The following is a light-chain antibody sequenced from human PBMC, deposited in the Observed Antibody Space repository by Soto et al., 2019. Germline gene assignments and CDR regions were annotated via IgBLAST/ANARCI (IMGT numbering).Light chain of an antibody. CDR1: SSDVGGYNY. CDR2: DFN. V-gene: IGLV2-14*01. J-gene: IGLJ1*01. CDR3: SSYTSSSTRV. Sequence: QSALTQPASVSGSPGQSITISCTGTSSDVGGYNYVSWYQQHPGKAPKLMIYDFNNRPSGVSNRFSGYKSGNTASLTISGLQAEDEDDYYCSSYTSSSTRVFGTGTKLTVL.